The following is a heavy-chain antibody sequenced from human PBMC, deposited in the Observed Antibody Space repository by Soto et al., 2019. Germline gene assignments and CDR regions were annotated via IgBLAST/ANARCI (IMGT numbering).Heavy chain of an antibody. CDR3: ARVNVVVVAATREYYFDY. Sequence: ASVKVSCKPFGYIFSGYYMHWVRQAPGQGLEWMGWINPKSGATNYAQKFQGRVTMTRDTSISTAYMELSRLRSDDTAVYYCARVNVVVVAATREYYFDYWGQGTLVTVSS. CDR2: INPKSGAT. V-gene: IGHV1-2*02. J-gene: IGHJ4*02. CDR1: GYIFSGYY. D-gene: IGHD2-15*01.